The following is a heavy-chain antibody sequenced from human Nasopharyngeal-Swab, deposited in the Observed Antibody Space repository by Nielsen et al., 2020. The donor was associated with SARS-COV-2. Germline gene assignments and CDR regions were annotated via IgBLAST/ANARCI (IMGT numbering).Heavy chain of an antibody. D-gene: IGHD6-19*01. CDR3: ASAGGSGWYAFDI. J-gene: IGHJ3*02. CDR2: IGVAGDT. V-gene: IGHV3-13*01. CDR1: GFSLNNYD. Sequence: GESLKISCAASGFSLNNYDLHWVRQATGKGLEWVSAIGVAGDTYYPHSVKGRFTISRENARSSLYLQMNSLIAGDTAMYYCASAGGSGWYAFDIWGQGTMVIVSS.